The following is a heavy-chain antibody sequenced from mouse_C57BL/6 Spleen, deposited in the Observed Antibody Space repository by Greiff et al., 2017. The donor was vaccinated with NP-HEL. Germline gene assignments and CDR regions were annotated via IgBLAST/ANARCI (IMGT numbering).Heavy chain of an antibody. CDR3: ARPHDGYYAMDD. CDR2: IYPGSGST. V-gene: IGHV1-55*01. J-gene: IGHJ4*01. Sequence: QVQLQQPGAELVKPGASVKMSCKASGYTFTSYWITWVKQRPGQGLEWIGDIYPGSGSTNYNEKFKSKAPLTVDTSSSTAYMQLSSLTSEDSAVYYCARPHDGYYAMDDWGQGTSVTVSS. CDR1: GYTFTSYW. D-gene: IGHD2-3*01.